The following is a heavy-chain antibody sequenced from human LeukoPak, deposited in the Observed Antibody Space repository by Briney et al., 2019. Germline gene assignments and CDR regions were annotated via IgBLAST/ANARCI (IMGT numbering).Heavy chain of an antibody. CDR1: GGSISSYY. Sequence: SETLSLTCTVSGGSISSYYWSWIRQPAGKGLEWIGRIYTSGSTNYNPSPKSRVTMSVDTSKNQFSLKLSSVTAADTAVYYCARDLVTMVRGMDWFDPWGQGALVTVSS. CDR2: IYTSGST. V-gene: IGHV4-4*07. D-gene: IGHD3-10*01. CDR3: ARDLVTMVRGMDWFDP. J-gene: IGHJ5*02.